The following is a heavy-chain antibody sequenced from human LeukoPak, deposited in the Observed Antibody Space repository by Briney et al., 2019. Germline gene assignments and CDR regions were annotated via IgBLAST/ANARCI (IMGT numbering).Heavy chain of an antibody. V-gene: IGHV1-2*02. CDR2: INPNSRGT. CDR3: ARDPGIRLQFPTPTYYFDY. Sequence: GASVKVSCKASGYTFTRYYMHWVGQAPGQGLEGRGWINPNSRGTNYSPKFQGTVTMTTDTSITTAYMQLSRLRSDDTAVYYCARDPGIRLQFPTPTYYFDYWGQGTLVTVSS. CDR1: GYTFTRYY. D-gene: IGHD5-24*01. J-gene: IGHJ4*02.